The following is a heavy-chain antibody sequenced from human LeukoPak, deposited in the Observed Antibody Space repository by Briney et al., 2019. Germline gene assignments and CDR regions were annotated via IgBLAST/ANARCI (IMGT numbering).Heavy chain of an antibody. D-gene: IGHD3-16*01. V-gene: IGHV1-18*01. J-gene: IGHJ4*02. CDR2: ISGGYNGDS. Sequence: ASVKVSCKTSGYNFRHYGISWVRQAPGQGLEWMAWISGGYNGDSNYALKLRGRLTMTTDTSTSTAYMELSSLRSEDTAVYYCARGGRGLWVPKGEDYWGQGTLVTVSS. CDR1: GYNFRHYG. CDR3: ARGGRGLWVPKGEDY.